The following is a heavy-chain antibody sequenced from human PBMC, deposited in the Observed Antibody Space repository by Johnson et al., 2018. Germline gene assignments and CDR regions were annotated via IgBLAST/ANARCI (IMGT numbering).Heavy chain of an antibody. J-gene: IGHJ3*02. CDR3: ARWDSGSYPYAFDI. CDR1: GFTFSSYA. Sequence: QVQLVQSGGGVVQPGRSLRLSCAASGFTFSSYAMHWVRQAPGKGLEWVAVISYDGSNKYYADSVKGRFTISRDNSKNTLYLQMNSLRAEDTAVYYCARWDSGSYPYAFDIWGQGTMVTVSS. CDR2: ISYDGSNK. V-gene: IGHV3-30-3*01. D-gene: IGHD1-26*01.